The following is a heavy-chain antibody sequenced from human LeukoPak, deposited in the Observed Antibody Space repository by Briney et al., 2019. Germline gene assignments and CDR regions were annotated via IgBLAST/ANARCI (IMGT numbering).Heavy chain of an antibody. D-gene: IGHD2-2*01. V-gene: IGHV3-20*04. CDR3: ARDPALNIVVVPARGNYGMDV. J-gene: IGHJ6*02. CDR1: GFTFDDYG. Sequence: GGSLRLSCAASGFTFDDYGMSWVRQAPGKGLEWVSGINWNGGSTGYADSVKGRFTISGDNAKNSLYLQMNSLRAEDTALYYCARDPALNIVVVPARGNYGMDVWGQGTTVTVSS. CDR2: INWNGGST.